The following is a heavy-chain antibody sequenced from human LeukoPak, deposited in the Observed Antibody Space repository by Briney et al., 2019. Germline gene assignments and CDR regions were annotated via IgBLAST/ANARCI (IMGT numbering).Heavy chain of an antibody. CDR1: GYTFSGYY. CDR3: ATEDYYDSSGFDY. V-gene: IGHV1-2*02. J-gene: IGHJ4*02. Sequence: ASVKVSCKASGYTFSGYYMHWVRQAPGQGLEWMGWINPNSGDTNYAQKFQGRVTMTRDTSVSTAYMELSRLRSDDTAVYYCATEDYYDSSGFDYWGQGTLVTVSS. CDR2: INPNSGDT. D-gene: IGHD3-22*01.